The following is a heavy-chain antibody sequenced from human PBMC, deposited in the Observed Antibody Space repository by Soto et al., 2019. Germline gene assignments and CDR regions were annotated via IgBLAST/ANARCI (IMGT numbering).Heavy chain of an antibody. Sequence: GGSLLLSCASSVFSFDIYAMCWVRQTPGAGLDWVSVINYAGGNIHYADFVEGRFTISRDNSKNTLYLQMNNLRVEDTAVYHCATQDFRGTSGTTWGQGTKVTVSS. CDR1: VFSFDIYA. CDR2: INYAGGNI. V-gene: IGHV3-23*01. CDR3: ATQDFRGTSGTT. J-gene: IGHJ4*02. D-gene: IGHD1-1*01.